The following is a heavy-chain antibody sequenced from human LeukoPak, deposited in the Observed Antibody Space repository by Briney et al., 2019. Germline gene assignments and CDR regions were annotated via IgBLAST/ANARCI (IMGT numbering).Heavy chain of an antibody. V-gene: IGHV1-46*01. Sequence: ASVNVSCKASVYTFTSEDINWVRQATGQGLEGRGISNPSGGSTSYAQKFQGRVTMTRDLSPSKVYMELSSLRSEDTAVYYCASGVIAAAGVDYWGQGTLVTVSS. CDR2: SNPSGGST. D-gene: IGHD6-13*01. CDR3: ASGVIAAAGVDY. CDR1: VYTFTSED. J-gene: IGHJ4*02.